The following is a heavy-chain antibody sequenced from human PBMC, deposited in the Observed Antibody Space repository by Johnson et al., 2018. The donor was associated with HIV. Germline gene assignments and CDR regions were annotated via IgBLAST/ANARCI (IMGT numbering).Heavy chain of an antibody. CDR1: GFTFSSYG. V-gene: IGHV3-30*03. CDR2: ISYDGSNK. J-gene: IGHJ3*02. CDR3: AREGIVGATDDAFDI. D-gene: IGHD1-26*01. Sequence: QVQLVESGGGVVRPGGSLRLSCAASGFTFSSYGMHWVRQAPGKGLEWVAVISYDGSNKYYADSVKGRFTISRDNSKNTLYLQMNSLRAEDTAVYYCAREGIVGATDDAFDIWGEGTMVTVSS.